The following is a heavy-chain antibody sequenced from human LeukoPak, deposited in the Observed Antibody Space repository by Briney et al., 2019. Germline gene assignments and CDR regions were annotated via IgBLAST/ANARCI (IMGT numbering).Heavy chain of an antibody. D-gene: IGHD7-27*01. V-gene: IGHV3-9*01. Sequence: GGSLRLSCAASGFTFDDYAMHWVRQAPGKGLEWVSGISWNSGSIGYADSVKGRFTISRDNAKNSLYLRMNSLRAEDTALYYCAKDTSPVGNDAFDIWGQGTMVTVSS. CDR3: AKDTSPVGNDAFDI. CDR1: GFTFDDYA. CDR2: ISWNSGSI. J-gene: IGHJ3*02.